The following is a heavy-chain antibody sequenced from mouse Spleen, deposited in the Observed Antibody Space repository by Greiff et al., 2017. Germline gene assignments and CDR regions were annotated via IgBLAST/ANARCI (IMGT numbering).Heavy chain of an antibody. D-gene: IGHD2-4*01. CDR2: IDPSDSYT. J-gene: IGHJ4*01. CDR3: ARRDYRDYAMDY. Sequence: VQLQQPGAELVKPGASVKLSCKASGYTFTSYWMHWVKQRPGQGLEWIGEIDPSDSYTNYNQKFKGKATLTVDKSSSTAYMQLSSLTSEDSAVYYCARRDYRDYAMDYWGQGTSVTVSS. CDR1: GYTFTSYW. V-gene: IGHV1-69*02.